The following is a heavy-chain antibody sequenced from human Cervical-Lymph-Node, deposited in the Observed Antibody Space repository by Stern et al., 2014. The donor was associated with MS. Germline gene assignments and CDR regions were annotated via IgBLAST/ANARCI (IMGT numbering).Heavy chain of an antibody. CDR3: ARAPGAGDAFDI. CDR1: GGSISSGGYY. V-gene: IGHV4-31*03. D-gene: IGHD6-19*01. J-gene: IGHJ3*02. CDR2: TDYSGST. Sequence: QVQLQESGPGLVKPSQTLSLTCTVSGGSISSGGYYWSWNRPHPGKGLEWIGYTDYSGSTYYNPSLKSRVTISVDTSKNQFSLKLSSVTAAATAVYYCARAPGAGDAFDIWGQGTMVTVSS.